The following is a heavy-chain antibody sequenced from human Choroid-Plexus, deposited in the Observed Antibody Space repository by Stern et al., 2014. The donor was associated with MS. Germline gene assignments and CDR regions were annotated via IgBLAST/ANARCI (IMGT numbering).Heavy chain of an antibody. CDR2: VSYDGSNK. V-gene: IGHV3-30*18. CDR3: AKDRQYGTYFFDH. Sequence: VQLVESGGGVVQPGRPLRLSCVASGFTFGSCAMHWVRQAPGKGLEWVAVVSYDGSNKYYADAVKGRFTISRDNSQNTLYMQMSSLRPEDTAVYYCAKDRQYGTYFFDHWGQGSLVTVSS. J-gene: IGHJ5*02. CDR1: GFTFGSCA. D-gene: IGHD2-2*01.